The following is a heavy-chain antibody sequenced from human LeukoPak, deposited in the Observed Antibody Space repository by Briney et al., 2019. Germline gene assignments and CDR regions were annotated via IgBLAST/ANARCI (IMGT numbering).Heavy chain of an antibody. Sequence: SETLSLTCTVSGGSISSYYWSWIRQPPGKGLEWIGYIYYSGSTNYNPSLKSRVTISVDTSKNQFSLKLSSVTAADTAVYYCARDSLEGDWGQGTLVTVSS. CDR1: GGSISSYY. CDR2: IYYSGST. V-gene: IGHV4-59*12. D-gene: IGHD3-3*01. J-gene: IGHJ4*02. CDR3: ARDSLEGD.